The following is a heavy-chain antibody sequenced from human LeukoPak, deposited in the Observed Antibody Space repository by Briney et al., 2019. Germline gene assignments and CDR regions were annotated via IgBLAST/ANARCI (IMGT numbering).Heavy chain of an antibody. CDR1: GGTFSSCA. V-gene: IGHV1-69*13. Sequence: SVKVSCKASGGTFSSCAISWVRQAPGQGLEWMGGVIPMFATANYAPKFQDRVTITADESTSTAYMELRSPRSEDTAVYHCARGLHGDYGYFDYWGQGTLVTVSS. D-gene: IGHD4-17*01. CDR3: ARGLHGDYGYFDY. J-gene: IGHJ4*02. CDR2: VIPMFATA.